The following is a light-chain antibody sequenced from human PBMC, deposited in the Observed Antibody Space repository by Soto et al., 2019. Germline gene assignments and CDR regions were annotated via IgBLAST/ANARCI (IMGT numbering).Light chain of an antibody. CDR2: SVT. CDR3: CSYVGRNNDV. J-gene: IGLJ1*01. V-gene: IGLV2-11*01. CDR1: SSDVGAYKH. Sequence: QSALTQPRSVSGSPGQSVTISCTGTSSDVGAYKHVSWYQHHPGKAPKLLIYSVTTRPSGVPDRFSGSKSDNTASLTISGLQAEDEADYYCCSYVGRNNDVFGTGTMV.